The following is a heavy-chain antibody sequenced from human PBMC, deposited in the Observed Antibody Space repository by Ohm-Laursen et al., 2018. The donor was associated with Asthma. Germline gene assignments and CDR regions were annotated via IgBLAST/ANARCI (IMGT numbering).Heavy chain of an antibody. V-gene: IGHV4-31*03. CDR2: IHYSGTT. D-gene: IGHD6-19*01. Sequence: PSETLSLTCTVSGGSIGSGHYYWTWIRQRPGTGLEWIGNIHYSGTTIYTPSLESRLTISLDTSKNQFSLNLSSVTAADTAVYYCASRSRYSSGWARGYYFDYWGQGTLVTVSS. CDR3: ASRSRYSSGWARGYYFDY. J-gene: IGHJ4*02. CDR1: GGSIGSGHYY.